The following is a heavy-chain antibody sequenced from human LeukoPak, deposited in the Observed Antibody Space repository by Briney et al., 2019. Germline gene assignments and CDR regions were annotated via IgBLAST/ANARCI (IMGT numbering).Heavy chain of an antibody. D-gene: IGHD3-10*01. CDR3: ARVNGVHDAFDI. V-gene: IGHV3-13*01. J-gene: IGHJ3*02. CDR2: IGTAGDT. Sequence: GGSLRLSCAASGFTFSSYDMHWVRHATGKGLEWVSAIGTAGDTYYPGSVKGRFTISRENAKNSLYLQMNSLRAGDTAVYYCARVNGVHDAFDIWGQGTMVTVSS. CDR1: GFTFSSYD.